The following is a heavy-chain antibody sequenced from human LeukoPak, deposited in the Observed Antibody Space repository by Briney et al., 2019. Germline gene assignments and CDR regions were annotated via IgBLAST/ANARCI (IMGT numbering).Heavy chain of an antibody. J-gene: IGHJ6*03. CDR3: ARDRGYSGSYHYYYMDV. CDR2: IYTSGST. Sequence: SETLSLTCTVSGGSISSYYWSWIRQPAGKGLEWIGRIYTSGSTNYNPSLKSRVTMSVDTSKNQFSLKLSSVTAADTAVYYCARDRGYSGSYHYYYMDVWGKGTTVTISS. CDR1: GGSISSYY. D-gene: IGHD1-26*01. V-gene: IGHV4-4*07.